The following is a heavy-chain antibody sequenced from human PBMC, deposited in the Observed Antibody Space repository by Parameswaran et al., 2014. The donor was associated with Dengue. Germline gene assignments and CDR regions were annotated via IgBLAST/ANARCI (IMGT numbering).Heavy chain of an antibody. J-gene: IGHJ5*02. V-gene: IGHV5-10-1*01. CDR3: AGGIAAAGTGWGNWFDP. Sequence: VRQAPGKGLEWMGRIDPSDSYTNYSPSFQGHVTISADKSISTAYLQWSSLKASDTAMYYCAGGIAAAGTGWGNWFDPWGQGTLVTVSS. D-gene: IGHD6-13*01. CDR2: IDPSDSYT.